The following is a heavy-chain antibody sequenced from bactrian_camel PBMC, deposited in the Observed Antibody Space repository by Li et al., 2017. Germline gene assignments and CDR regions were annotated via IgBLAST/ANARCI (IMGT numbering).Heavy chain of an antibody. CDR3: AARKTYGGSQPYDY. J-gene: IGHJ4*01. Sequence: VQLVESGGGSVQTGGSLTLSCAASGLTLSTNSMGWFRQAPGKEREGIAAIDDEDSTSYADSVKGRFTISQDKAKKMMYLQLNSLKTEDMAMYYCAARKTYGGSQPYDYWSQGTQVTVS. D-gene: IGHD6*01. CDR2: IDDEDST. V-gene: IGHV3S53*01. CDR1: GLTLSTNS.